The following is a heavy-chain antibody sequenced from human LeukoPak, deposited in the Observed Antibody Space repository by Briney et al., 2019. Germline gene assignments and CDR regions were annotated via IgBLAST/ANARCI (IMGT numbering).Heavy chain of an antibody. Sequence: GGSLRLSCAASGFTFSDYYMSWIRQAPGKGLEWVSYISSSGSTIYYADSVKGRFTISRDNAKNSLYLQMNSLRDEDTAVYYCARERGFVGYCSSTSCYDPSGIMDVWGQGTTVTVSS. D-gene: IGHD2-2*03. V-gene: IGHV3-11*04. CDR2: ISSSGSTI. CDR1: GFTFSDYY. J-gene: IGHJ6*02. CDR3: ARERGFVGYCSSTSCYDPSGIMDV.